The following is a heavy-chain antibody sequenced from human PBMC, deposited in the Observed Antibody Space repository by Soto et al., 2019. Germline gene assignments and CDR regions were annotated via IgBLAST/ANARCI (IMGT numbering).Heavy chain of an antibody. V-gene: IGHV5-51*01. CDR2: IYPGDTDT. J-gene: IGHJ4*02. D-gene: IGHD1-1*01. CDR1: GYRFTSSW. CDR3: ARLPGIVAPGTVFLDN. Sequence: LGESLNIPCQASGYRFTSSWIGRVRQMPGKGLEWMGIIYPGDTDTRYSPSYQGQVTISADKSISTAYLQWNSLQASDTAMYYCARLPGIVAPGTVFLDNWGQGTMVTVSS.